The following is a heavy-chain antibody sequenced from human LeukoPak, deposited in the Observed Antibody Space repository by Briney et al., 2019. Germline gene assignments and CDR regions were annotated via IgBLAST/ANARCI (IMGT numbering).Heavy chain of an antibody. V-gene: IGHV1-18*01. J-gene: IGHJ3*02. CDR2: ISAYNGNT. CDR3: AGEGYCSSTSCYDAFDI. CDR1: GYTFTSYG. Sequence: ASVKVSCKASGYTFTSYGISWVRQAPGQGLEWMGWISAYNGNTNYAQKLQGRVTMTTDTSTSTAYMELRSLRSDDTAVYYCAGEGYCSSTSCYDAFDIWGQGTMVTVSS. D-gene: IGHD2-2*01.